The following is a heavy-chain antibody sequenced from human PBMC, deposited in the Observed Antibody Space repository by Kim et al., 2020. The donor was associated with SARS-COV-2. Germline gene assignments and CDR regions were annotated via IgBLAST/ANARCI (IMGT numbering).Heavy chain of an antibody. J-gene: IGHJ4*02. CDR3: SIALIVVVPAAINY. V-gene: IGHV3-49*04. CDR1: GFTFGDYA. Sequence: GGSLRLSCTASGFTFGDYAMSWVRQAPGKGLEWVGFIRSKAYGGTTEYAASVKGRFTISRDDSKSIAYLQMNSLKTEDTAVYYCSIALIVVVPAAINYWGQGTLVTVSS. D-gene: IGHD2-2*01. CDR2: IRSKAYGGTT.